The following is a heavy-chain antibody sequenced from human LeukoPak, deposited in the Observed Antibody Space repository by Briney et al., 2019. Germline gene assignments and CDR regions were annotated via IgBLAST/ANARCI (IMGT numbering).Heavy chain of an antibody. Sequence: SETLSLTCAVYGGSFSGYYWSWIRQPPGKGLEWIGEINHSGSTNYNPSLKSRVTISVDTSKNQFSLKLSSVTAADTAVYYCARGNSNPRYFDYWGQGTLVTVSS. V-gene: IGHV4-34*01. D-gene: IGHD4-4*01. CDR3: ARGNSNPRYFDY. CDR2: INHSGST. CDR1: GGSFSGYY. J-gene: IGHJ4*02.